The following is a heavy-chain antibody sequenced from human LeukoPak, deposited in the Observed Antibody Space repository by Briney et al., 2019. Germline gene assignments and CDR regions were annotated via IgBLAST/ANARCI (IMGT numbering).Heavy chain of an antibody. D-gene: IGHD3-10*02. Sequence: GGSLRLSCAASGFTFSGYGMAWVRLAPTKGLEWVSAISDADSSTYYADSVKGRFTISRDNAKNSLYLQMNSLRAEDTAVYYCAELGITMIGGVWGKGTTVTISS. V-gene: IGHV3-23*01. CDR2: ISDADSST. CDR1: GFTFSGYG. CDR3: AELGITMIGGV. J-gene: IGHJ6*04.